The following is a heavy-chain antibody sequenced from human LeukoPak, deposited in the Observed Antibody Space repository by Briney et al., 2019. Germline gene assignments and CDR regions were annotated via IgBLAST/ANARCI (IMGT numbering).Heavy chain of an antibody. CDR2: IYYSGST. J-gene: IGHJ6*02. V-gene: IGHV4-59*01. CDR3: AREDGGGYNSGYYYGMDV. CDR1: GGSISSYY. Sequence: SETLSPTCTVSGGSISSYYWSWIRQPPGKGLEWIGYIYYSGSTNYNPSLKSRVTISVDTSKNQFSLKLSSVTAADTAVYYCAREDGGGYNSGYYYGMDVWGQGTTVTVSS. D-gene: IGHD5-24*01.